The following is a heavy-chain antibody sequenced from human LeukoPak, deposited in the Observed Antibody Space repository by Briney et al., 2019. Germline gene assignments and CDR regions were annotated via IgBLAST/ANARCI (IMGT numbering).Heavy chain of an antibody. CDR3: ASPYYDDIWGTYQGYGY. D-gene: IGHD3-16*02. CDR2: IYYLGNT. J-gene: IGHJ4*02. Sequence: SSETLSLTCTVSGGSIRSSTYYWGWIRQPPGKGLEWIGNIYYLGNTYYNPSLRSRVTISVDTSKSQFSLKLSSVTAADTAVYYCASPYYDDIWGTYQGYGYWGQGTLVTVSS. V-gene: IGHV4-39*01. CDR1: GGSIRSSTYY.